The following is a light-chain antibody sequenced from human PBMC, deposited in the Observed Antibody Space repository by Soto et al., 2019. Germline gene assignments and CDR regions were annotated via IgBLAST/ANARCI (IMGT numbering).Light chain of an antibody. V-gene: IGKV3D-20*01. J-gene: IGKJ5*01. CDR1: PSVSSSR. Sequence: IVLKKSAATLSLTQGERVTLSFGASPSVSSSRLAWYQQKPGQAPRLLMYDASRRAFGIPDRFSGSGSGTDFTLTISRLEPEDFAVYYCQQYGNSPITFGQGTRLEIK. CDR3: QQYGNSPIT. CDR2: DAS.